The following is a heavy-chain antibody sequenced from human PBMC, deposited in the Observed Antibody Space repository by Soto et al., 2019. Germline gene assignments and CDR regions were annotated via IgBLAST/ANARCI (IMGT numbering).Heavy chain of an antibody. CDR1: GDSVSSNSAA. CDR2: TYYRSKWYN. V-gene: IGHV6-1*01. J-gene: IGHJ6*03. D-gene: IGHD4-4*01. Sequence: SQTLSLTCAISGDSVSSNSAAWNWIRQSPSRGLEWLGRTYYRSKWYNDYAVSVKSRITINPDTSKNQFSLQLNSVTPEDTAVYYCARTTYSNYFPPRSGYYYYYMDVWGKGTTVTVSS. CDR3: ARTTYSNYFPPRSGYYYYYMDV.